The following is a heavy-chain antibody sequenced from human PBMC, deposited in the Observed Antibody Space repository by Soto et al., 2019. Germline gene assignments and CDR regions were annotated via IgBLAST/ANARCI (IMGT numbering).Heavy chain of an antibody. D-gene: IGHD6-19*01. Sequence: ASLQVSCKNSGYTFTDFYMHWVRQAPGQGLEWMGWINPNSGGTKYAQNFQGWVTMTRDTSISTAYMELSRLRSDDTAVYYCETSRTSIAVSGETEYFFYYWGQGTMVTGSS. V-gene: IGHV1-2*04. CDR1: GYTFTDFY. CDR2: INPNSGGT. J-gene: IGHJ4*02. CDR3: ETSRTSIAVSGETEYFFYY.